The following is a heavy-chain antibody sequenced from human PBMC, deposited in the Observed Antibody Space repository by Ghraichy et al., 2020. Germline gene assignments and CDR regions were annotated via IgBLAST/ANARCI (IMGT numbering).Heavy chain of an antibody. J-gene: IGHJ3*02. V-gene: IGHV4-59*01. Sequence: SETLSLTCTVSGGSISSYYWSWIRQPPGKGLEWIGYIYYSGSTNYNPSLKSRVTISVDTSKNQFSLKLSSVTAADTAVYYCARVHTTHQWLAPTAGAFDIWGQGTMVTVSS. CDR1: GGSISSYY. D-gene: IGHD6-19*01. CDR2: IYYSGST. CDR3: ARVHTTHQWLAPTAGAFDI.